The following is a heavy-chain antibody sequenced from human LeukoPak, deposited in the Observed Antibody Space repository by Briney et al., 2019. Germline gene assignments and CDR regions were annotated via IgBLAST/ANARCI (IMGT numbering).Heavy chain of an antibody. Sequence: PGGSLRLSCAASGFTFNNAWMNWVRQAPGKGLEWVGRIKSKTDGGTTDYAAPVKGRFTISRDDSKNTLYLQMNSLKTEDTAVYYCARELTTMVRGVRSNWFDPWGQGTLVTVSS. CDR2: IKSKTDGGTT. CDR3: ARELTTMVRGVRSNWFDP. J-gene: IGHJ5*02. CDR1: GFTFNNAW. V-gene: IGHV3-15*01. D-gene: IGHD3-10*01.